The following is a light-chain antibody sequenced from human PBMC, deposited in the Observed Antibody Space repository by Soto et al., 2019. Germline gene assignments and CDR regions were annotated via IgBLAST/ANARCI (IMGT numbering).Light chain of an antibody. CDR2: DAS. V-gene: IGKV3-15*01. J-gene: IGKJ1*01. CDR1: QSVSNN. CDR3: QQYNYWPPWT. Sequence: IRMTQSPATLSVSPGERATLSCRASQSVSNNLAWYQQKPGQAPRLLIYDASTRATGIPAGFSGSGSGTEFTLTISGLQSEDCAVYDCQQYNYWPPWTFGQGTKVEIK.